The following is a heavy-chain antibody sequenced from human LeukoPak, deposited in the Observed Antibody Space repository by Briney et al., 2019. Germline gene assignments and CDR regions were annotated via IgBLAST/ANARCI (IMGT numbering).Heavy chain of an antibody. CDR3: ARDLPTVGDAFDI. D-gene: IGHD4-23*01. V-gene: IGHV4-4*02. Sequence: PSETLSLTCAVSGGSISSSNWWSWVRQPPGKGLEWIGEIYHSGSTNYNPSLKSRVTISVDKSKNQFSLKLSSVTAADTAVYYCARDLPTVGDAFDIWGQGTMVTVSS. CDR2: IYHSGST. J-gene: IGHJ3*02. CDR1: GGSISSSNW.